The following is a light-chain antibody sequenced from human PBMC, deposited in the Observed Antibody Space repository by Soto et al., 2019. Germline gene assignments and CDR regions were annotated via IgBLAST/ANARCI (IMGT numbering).Light chain of an antibody. J-gene: IGKJ1*01. CDR1: QRVSSSY. CDR2: GAS. CDR3: QQYNSYPWT. Sequence: ENVLTQSPGTLSLSPVERATLSCMASQRVSSSYLAWYQQKPGQAPRLLIYGASNRATGIPDRFSGSGSGTEFTLTISSLQPEDFATYYCQQYNSYPWTFGQGTKVDIK. V-gene: IGKV3-20*01.